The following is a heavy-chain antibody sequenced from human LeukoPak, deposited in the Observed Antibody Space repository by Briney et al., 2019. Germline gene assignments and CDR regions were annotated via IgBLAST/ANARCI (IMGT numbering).Heavy chain of an antibody. J-gene: IGHJ6*02. D-gene: IGHD3-10*01. Sequence: PSETLSLTCTVSGGSISNYYWSWIRQPPGKGLERIGYIYYSGSTNYNPSLKSRVTISVDTSKNQFSLKLSSVTAADTAVYYCARTRVWFGGNYGMDVWGQGTTVTVSS. V-gene: IGHV4-59*01. CDR2: IYYSGST. CDR1: GGSISNYY. CDR3: ARTRVWFGGNYGMDV.